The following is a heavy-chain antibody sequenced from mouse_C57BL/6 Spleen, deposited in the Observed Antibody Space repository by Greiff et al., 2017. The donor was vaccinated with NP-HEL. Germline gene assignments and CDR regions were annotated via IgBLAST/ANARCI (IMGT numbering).Heavy chain of an antibody. V-gene: IGHV1-82*01. D-gene: IGHD4-1*01. J-gene: IGHJ3*01. Sequence: QVQLKQSGPELVKPGASVKISCKASGYAFSSSWMNWVKQRPGKGLEWIGRIYPGDGDTNYNGKFKGKATLTADRSSSTAYMQLSSLTSEDSAVYFCARSANWEAWFAYWGQGTLVTVSA. CDR1: GYAFSSSW. CDR2: IYPGDGDT. CDR3: ARSANWEAWFAY.